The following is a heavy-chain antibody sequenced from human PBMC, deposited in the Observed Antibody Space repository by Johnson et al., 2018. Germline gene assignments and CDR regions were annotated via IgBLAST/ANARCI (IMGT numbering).Heavy chain of an antibody. J-gene: IGHJ3*02. CDR2: ISYDGSNK. Sequence: QVQLVESGGGVVQPGRSLRLSCAASGFTFSSYGMHWVRQAPGKGLEWVAVISYDGSNKYYADSVKGRFTISRDNSKNTLYLQMNSLRAGDTAVYYCARDVTATGDALDIWGLGTMVTVSS. D-gene: IGHD2-21*02. CDR3: ARDVTATGDALDI. V-gene: IGHV3-30*03. CDR1: GFTFSSYG.